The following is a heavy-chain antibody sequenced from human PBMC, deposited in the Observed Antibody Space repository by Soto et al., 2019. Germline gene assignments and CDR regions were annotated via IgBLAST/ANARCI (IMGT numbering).Heavy chain of an antibody. V-gene: IGHV3-23*01. CDR1: GFTFSSYA. CDR3: AKDGGYGSGSYYSDD. J-gene: IGHJ4*02. Sequence: EVQLLESGGGLVQPGGSLRLSCGASGFTFSSYAMSWVRQAPGKGLEWVSTTSSSGGSTYYADSVKGRFTISRDNSKNTFYLQMNSLRAEDMAVYYCAKDGGYGSGSYYSDDWGQGTLVTVSS. CDR2: TSSSGGST. D-gene: IGHD3-10*01.